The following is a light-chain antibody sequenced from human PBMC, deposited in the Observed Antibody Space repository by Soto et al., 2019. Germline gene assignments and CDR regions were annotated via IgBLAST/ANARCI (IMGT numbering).Light chain of an antibody. CDR2: WAS. V-gene: IGKV4-1*01. J-gene: IGKJ2*01. CDR1: QSVLYSSNNKND. CDR3: QQYYSTPYT. Sequence: DIVMTQSPDSLAVSLGERATINCKSSQSVLYSSNNKNDLAWYQQKPGQPPKLLIYWASTRESGVHDRFSGSGSGTDFTLTISSLQAEDVAVYYCQQYYSTPYTFGQGTKLEIK.